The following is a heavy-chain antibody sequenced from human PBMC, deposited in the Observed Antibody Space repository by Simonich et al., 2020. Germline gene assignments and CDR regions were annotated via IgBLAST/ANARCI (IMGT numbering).Heavy chain of an antibody. D-gene: IGHD5-12*01. CDR3: ARDSSYYAFDI. V-gene: IGHV3-48*01. Sequence: EVQLVESGGGLVQPGGSLRLSCAASGFTFSSYSMNWVRQAPGKGLEWVSNISSSSSTINYADSVKGRFTISRDNAKNSLYLQMNSLRAEDTAVYYCARDSSYYAFDIWGQATMVTVSS. CDR1: GFTFSSYS. J-gene: IGHJ3*02. CDR2: ISSSSSTI.